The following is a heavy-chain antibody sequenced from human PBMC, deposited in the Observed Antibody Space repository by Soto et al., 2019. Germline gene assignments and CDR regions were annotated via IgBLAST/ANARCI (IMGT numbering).Heavy chain of an antibody. CDR2: INAGNGNT. CDR1: GFTFSNYA. J-gene: IGHJ4*02. D-gene: IGHD6-13*01. Sequence: VYLVESGGGLVKPGGSLRLSCAASGFTFSNYAMHWVRQAPGQRLEWMGWINAGNGNTKYSQKFQGRVTITRDTSASTAYMELSSLRSEDTAVYYCASIAAGYWGQGTLVTVSS. CDR3: ASIAAGY. V-gene: IGHV1-3*01.